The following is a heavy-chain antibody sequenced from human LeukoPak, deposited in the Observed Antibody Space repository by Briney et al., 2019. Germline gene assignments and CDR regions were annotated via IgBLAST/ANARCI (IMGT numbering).Heavy chain of an antibody. Sequence: PGGSLRLSCAASGCTFSSYAMSWVRQAPGKGLEWVSAISSSSAGTYYADSVKGRFTISRDNSRDTLYLQMSSLRAEDTALYYCAKGAHGDYDYWGQGTLVTVSS. D-gene: IGHD4-17*01. CDR1: GCTFSSYA. V-gene: IGHV3-23*01. CDR3: AKGAHGDYDY. J-gene: IGHJ4*02. CDR2: ISSSSAGT.